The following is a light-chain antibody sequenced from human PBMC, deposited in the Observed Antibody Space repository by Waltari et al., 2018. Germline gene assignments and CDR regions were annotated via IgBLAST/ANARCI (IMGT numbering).Light chain of an antibody. Sequence: DIQMTQSPSSLSASVGDRVTTPCRASQGISNPFAWYQQKPGKAPKLLLYAASSLESGVPASVSGSGSGTDYTLTISRLQPEDFATYYCQQYYSPWTFGQGTKVEIK. CDR1: QGISNP. CDR2: AAS. J-gene: IGKJ1*01. V-gene: IGKV1-NL1*01. CDR3: QQYYSPWT.